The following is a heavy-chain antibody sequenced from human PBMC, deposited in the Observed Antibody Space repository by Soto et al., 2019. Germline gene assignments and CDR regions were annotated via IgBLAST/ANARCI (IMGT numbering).Heavy chain of an antibody. CDR1: GFTLSGVD. Sequence: QVQLVESGGGVVQPGTSLRLSCSASGFTLSGVDMHWVRQAPGKGLEWVAVMSYDGRNQYYADSVKGRFTVSRDSSKSTLYLQMNSLRTEDAAVYYCAKGGWYTSSSRSDCWGQGTLVTDSS. J-gene: IGHJ4*02. D-gene: IGHD6-6*01. CDR2: MSYDGRNQ. V-gene: IGHV3-30*18. CDR3: AKGGWYTSSSRSDC.